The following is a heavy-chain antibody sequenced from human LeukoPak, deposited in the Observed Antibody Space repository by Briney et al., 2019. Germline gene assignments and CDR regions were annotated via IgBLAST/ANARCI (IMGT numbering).Heavy chain of an antibody. D-gene: IGHD3-10*01. CDR2: IWYDGSNK. CDR3: ARDGKTKTYYYGSGSYPPDY. J-gene: IGHJ4*02. Sequence: GGSLRPSCAASGFTFSSYGMHWVRQAPGKGLEWVAVIWYDGSNKYYADSVKGRFTISRDNSKNTLYLQMNSLRAEDTAVYYCARDGKTKTYYYGSGSYPPDYWGQGTLVTVSS. CDR1: GFTFSSYG. V-gene: IGHV3-33*01.